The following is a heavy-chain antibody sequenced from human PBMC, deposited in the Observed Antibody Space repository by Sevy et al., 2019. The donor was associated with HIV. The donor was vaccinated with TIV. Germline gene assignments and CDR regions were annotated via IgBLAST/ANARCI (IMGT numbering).Heavy chain of an antibody. CDR2: VSKEGTNK. V-gene: IGHV3-30*18. CDR1: GFTFTRYA. D-gene: IGHD5-12*01. Sequence: GGSLRLSCEASGFTFTRYAFHWVRQAPGKGLEWVAVVSKEGTNKYYADSVKGRFTISRDNSKTTLYLQMNSLRAEDTAVYYCAKDLGSGYDFSFFDYWGQGTLVTVSS. CDR3: AKDLGSGYDFSFFDY. J-gene: IGHJ4*02.